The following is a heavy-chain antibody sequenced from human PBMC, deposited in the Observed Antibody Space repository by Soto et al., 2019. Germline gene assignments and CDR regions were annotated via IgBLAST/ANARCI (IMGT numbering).Heavy chain of an antibody. Sequence: PSETLSLTCTVSGGSISSGGYYWSWIRQHPGKGLEWIGYIYYSGSTYYNQSLKSRVTISVDTSKNKFSLKLSSVTAADTAVYYCARSLRAVVVAHDYWGQGTLVTVSS. J-gene: IGHJ4*02. V-gene: IGHV4-31*03. CDR3: ARSLRAVVVAHDY. CDR2: IYYSGST. D-gene: IGHD3-22*01. CDR1: GGSISSGGYY.